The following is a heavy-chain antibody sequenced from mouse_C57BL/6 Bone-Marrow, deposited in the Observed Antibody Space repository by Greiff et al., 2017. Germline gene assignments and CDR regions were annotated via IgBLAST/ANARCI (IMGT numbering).Heavy chain of an antibody. Sequence: QVQLKESGAELARPGASVKLSCKASGYTFTSYGISWVKQRTGQGLEWIGEIYPRSGNTYYNEKFKGKATLTADKSSSTAYMELRSLTSEDSAVYFCARIEVGRPYYFDYGGQGTTLTLSS. V-gene: IGHV1-81*01. J-gene: IGHJ2*01. D-gene: IGHD4-1*01. CDR3: ARIEVGRPYYFDY. CDR1: GYTFTSYG. CDR2: IYPRSGNT.